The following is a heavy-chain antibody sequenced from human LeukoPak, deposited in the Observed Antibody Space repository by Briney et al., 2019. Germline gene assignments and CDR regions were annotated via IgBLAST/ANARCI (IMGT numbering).Heavy chain of an antibody. J-gene: IGHJ4*02. Sequence: GGSLRLSCAASGFTFSSYSMNWVRQAPGKGLEWVSSISSSSYIYYADSVKGRFTISRDNAKNSLYLQMNSLRAEDTAVYYCAKTRADYYDSSGYYHYDYWGQGTLVTVSS. V-gene: IGHV3-21*01. CDR1: GFTFSSYS. D-gene: IGHD3-22*01. CDR2: ISSSSYI. CDR3: AKTRADYYDSSGYYHYDY.